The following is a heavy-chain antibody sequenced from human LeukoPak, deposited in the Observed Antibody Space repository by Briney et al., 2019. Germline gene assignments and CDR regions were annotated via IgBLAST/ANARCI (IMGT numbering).Heavy chain of an antibody. CDR2: MNPNSGNT. V-gene: IGHV1-8*01. Sequence: ASVKVSCKASGYTFTSYDINWVRQATGQGLEWMGWMNPNSGNTGYAQKFQGRVTMTRNTSISTAYMELSSLRSEDTAVYYCARRPIKRVYSGYGRIDWFDPWGQGTLVTVSS. J-gene: IGHJ5*02. CDR3: ARRPIKRVYSGYGRIDWFDP. CDR1: GYTFTSYD. D-gene: IGHD5-12*01.